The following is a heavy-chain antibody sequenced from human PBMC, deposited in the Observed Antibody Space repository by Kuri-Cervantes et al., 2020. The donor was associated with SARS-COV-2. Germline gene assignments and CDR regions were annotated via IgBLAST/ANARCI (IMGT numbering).Heavy chain of an antibody. CDR3: AKDMGEWDAFDI. CDR2: ISWNSGSI. Sequence: SLKISCAASGFTFDDYAMHWVRQAPGKGLEWVSGISWNSGSIGYADSVKGRFTISRDNAKNSLYLQMNSLRAEDMALHYCAKDMGEWDAFDIWGQGTMVTVSS. J-gene: IGHJ3*02. CDR1: GFTFDDYA. D-gene: IGHD1-26*01. V-gene: IGHV3-9*03.